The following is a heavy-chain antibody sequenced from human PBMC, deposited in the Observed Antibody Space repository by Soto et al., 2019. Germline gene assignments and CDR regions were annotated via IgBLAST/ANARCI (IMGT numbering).Heavy chain of an antibody. Sequence: QVELQESGPGLVKPSGTLSLTCVVSGNSISTTNWWSWVRQSPGKGLEWIGEIYHSGSTNYNTSLKCQVTISVDKSETQFSLKLISVTAADTAVYYCAKDVGYHNDGSPPGQFDFWGQGTLVTVSS. CDR3: AKDVGYHNDGSPPGQFDF. V-gene: IGHV4-4*02. CDR2: IYHSGST. J-gene: IGHJ4*02. D-gene: IGHD2-2*03. CDR1: GNSISTTNW.